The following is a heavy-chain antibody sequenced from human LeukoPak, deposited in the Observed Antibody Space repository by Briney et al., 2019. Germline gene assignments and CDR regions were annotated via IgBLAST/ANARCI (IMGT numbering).Heavy chain of an antibody. CDR2: IRYDGSDK. Sequence: GGSLRLSCAASGFTFSSYGMHWVRQTPGKGLEWVAFIRYDGSDKYYADSVKGRFTISRDNSKNTLHPQMNSLRPEDTAVYYCAKDFLIKMRTPGAFDLWGQGTMVTVSS. CDR1: GFTFSSYG. J-gene: IGHJ3*01. CDR3: AKDFLIKMRTPGAFDL. V-gene: IGHV3-30*02. D-gene: IGHD2-2*01.